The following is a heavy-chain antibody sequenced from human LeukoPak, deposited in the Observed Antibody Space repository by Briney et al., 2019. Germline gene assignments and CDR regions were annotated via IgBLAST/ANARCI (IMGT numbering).Heavy chain of an antibody. D-gene: IGHD5-18*01. J-gene: IGHJ6*02. CDR1: GGSISSYY. V-gene: IGHV4-59*01. CDR3: ARDRGYSYGFSGQNGMDV. Sequence: SESLSLTCTVSGGSISSYYWSWIRQPPGKGLEWIGYIYDSGSTNYNPSLKSRVTISVDTSKNQFSLKLSSVTAADTAVYYCARDRGYSYGFSGQNGMDVWGQGTTVTVSS. CDR2: IYDSGST.